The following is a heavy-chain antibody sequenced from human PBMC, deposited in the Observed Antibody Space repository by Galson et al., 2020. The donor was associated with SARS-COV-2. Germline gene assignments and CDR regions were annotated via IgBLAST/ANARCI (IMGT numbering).Heavy chain of an antibody. CDR2: INSDGSST. D-gene: IGHD1-20*01. J-gene: IGHJ4*02. CDR3: ARVWANWNRQSTFDY. Sequence: ALHGESLKISCAASGFTFSSYWMHWVRQAPGKGLVWVSRINSDGSSTSYADSVKGRFTISRDNAKNTLYLQMNSLRAEDTAVYYCARVWANWNRQSTFDYWGQGTLVTVSS. V-gene: IGHV3-74*01. CDR1: GFTFSSYW.